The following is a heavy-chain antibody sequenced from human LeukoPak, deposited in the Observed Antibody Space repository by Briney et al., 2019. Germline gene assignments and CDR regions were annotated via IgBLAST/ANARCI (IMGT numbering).Heavy chain of an antibody. D-gene: IGHD1-26*01. CDR1: GDIFNSYS. CDR2: IIPMFGSA. V-gene: IGHV1-69*13. Sequence: SVKVSCKASGDIFNSYSISWVRPAPGQGLEWMGGIIPMFGSANYAQTFQDRVTITADQSTSTAYMELSSLSSEDTAVYYCARVGRSRGSLPNSYYYMDVWGTGTTVTVSS. J-gene: IGHJ6*03. CDR3: ARVGRSRGSLPNSYYYMDV.